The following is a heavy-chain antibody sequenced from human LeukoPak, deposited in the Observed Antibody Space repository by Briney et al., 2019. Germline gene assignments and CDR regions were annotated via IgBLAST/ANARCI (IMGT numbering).Heavy chain of an antibody. V-gene: IGHV3-7*01. J-gene: IGHJ5*02. CDR3: ARVGTWEHQQVFDL. CDR1: GFAFSDYW. CDR2: INREGNEK. D-gene: IGHD1-26*01. Sequence: GGSLRLSCATFGFAFSDYWMTWVRQVPGKGLEWVANINREGNEKYYVDSVKGRFTISRDNAKNSVDLQMDSLRVEDTAVYYCARVGTWEHQQVFDLWGQGTLVTVSS.